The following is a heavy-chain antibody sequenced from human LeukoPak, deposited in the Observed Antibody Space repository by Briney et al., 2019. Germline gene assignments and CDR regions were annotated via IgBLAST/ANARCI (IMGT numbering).Heavy chain of an antibody. D-gene: IGHD2-15*01. CDR3: AKSRGRGYCSGGSCYYYGMDV. V-gene: IGHV3-23*01. CDR1: GFTFSSYA. CDR2: ISGSGGST. J-gene: IGHJ6*02. Sequence: GGSLRLSCAASGFTFSSYAMSWVRQAPGKGLEWVSAISGSGGSTYYADSVKGRFTISRDNSKNTLYLQMNSLRAEDTAVYYCAKSRGRGYCSGGSCYYYGMDVWGQGTTVTVSS.